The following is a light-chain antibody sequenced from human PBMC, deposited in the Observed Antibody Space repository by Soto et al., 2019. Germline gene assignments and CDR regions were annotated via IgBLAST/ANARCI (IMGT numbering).Light chain of an antibody. CDR2: HVT. Sequence: QSALTQPASVSGSLGQSITISCSGTSSDVGAYNYVSWYQQYPGKAPKLMIYHVTDRPSGVSNRFSGSKSGNTASLTISGLQAEDEADYYCCSYTTSNTFVFGTGTKHTVL. J-gene: IGLJ1*01. CDR3: CSYTTSNTFV. CDR1: SSDVGAYNY. V-gene: IGLV2-14*01.